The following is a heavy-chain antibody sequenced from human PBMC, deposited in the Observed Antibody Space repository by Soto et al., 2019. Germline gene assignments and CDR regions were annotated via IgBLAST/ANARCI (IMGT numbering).Heavy chain of an antibody. Sequence: GGSLRLSCAASGFTFSIYSMNWVRQAPGKGLEYVSSISRDSSSTYYANSVKGRFTISRDNSKNTLYLQMGSLRAEDMAVYYCARGPGYYFDYWGQGTLVTVSS. CDR3: ARGPGYYFDY. J-gene: IGHJ4*02. CDR1: GFTFSIYS. CDR2: ISRDSSST. V-gene: IGHV3-64*01.